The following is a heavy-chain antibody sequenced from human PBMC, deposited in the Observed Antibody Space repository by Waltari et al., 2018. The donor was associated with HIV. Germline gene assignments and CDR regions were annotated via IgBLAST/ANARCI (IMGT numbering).Heavy chain of an antibody. CDR2: ISYDGSNK. V-gene: IGHV3-30*18. CDR3: AKALRGLPRYYYYYGMDV. CDR1: GFTFSSYG. Sequence: QVQLVESGGGVVQPGRSLRLSCAASGFTFSSYGMHWVRQAPGKGLEWVAVISYDGSNKYYADSVKGRFTISRDNSKNTLYLQMNSLRAEDTAVYYCAKALRGLPRYYYYYGMDVWGQGTTVTVSS. D-gene: IGHD2-15*01. J-gene: IGHJ6*02.